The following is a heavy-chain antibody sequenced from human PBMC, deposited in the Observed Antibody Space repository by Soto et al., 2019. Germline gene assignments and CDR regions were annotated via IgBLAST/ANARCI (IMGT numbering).Heavy chain of an antibody. CDR1: GYTFTSYD. V-gene: IGHV1-8*01. Sequence: QVQLVQSGAEVKKPGASVKISCQASGYTFTSYDINWVRQATGQGLEWMGWMNPNNTNTGYAQKFQGRLTMTRNTAMGTAYMELSSLTSEDPAVYYCARGFCPDVRGGYDYWGQGTLVTVSS. D-gene: IGHD3-10*02. J-gene: IGHJ4*02. CDR2: MNPNNTNT. CDR3: ARGFCPDVRGGYDY.